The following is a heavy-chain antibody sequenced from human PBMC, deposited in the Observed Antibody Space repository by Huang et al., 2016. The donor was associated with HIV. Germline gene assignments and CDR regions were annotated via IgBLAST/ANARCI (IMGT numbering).Heavy chain of an antibody. Sequence: QVQLVQSGAEVEKPGASVNLSCKASGFNFLTYALHWVRQALGQRLEWMGWINGYGLTKYSQKFQGIVTITRDRSASTVYVDFKSLTYEDTAVYYCARDKEAGTPFFDPWGQGTLVTVSS. V-gene: IGHV1-3*01. J-gene: IGHJ5*02. CDR2: INGYGLT. D-gene: IGHD6-19*01. CDR3: ARDKEAGTPFFDP. CDR1: GFNFLTYA.